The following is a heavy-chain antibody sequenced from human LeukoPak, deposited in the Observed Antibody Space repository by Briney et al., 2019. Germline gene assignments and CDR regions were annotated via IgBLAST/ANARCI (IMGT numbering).Heavy chain of an antibody. CDR2: IYYSGST. D-gene: IGHD1-14*01. CDR3: ARYNSHPRLQRTTNPFDY. Sequence: SETLSLTCTVSGGSISSYYWSWIRQPPGKGLEWIGYIYYSGSTNYNPSLKSRVTISVDTSKNQFSLKLSSVTAADTAVYYCARYNSHPRLQRTTNPFDYWGQGTLVTVSS. J-gene: IGHJ4*02. V-gene: IGHV4-59*12. CDR1: GGSISSYY.